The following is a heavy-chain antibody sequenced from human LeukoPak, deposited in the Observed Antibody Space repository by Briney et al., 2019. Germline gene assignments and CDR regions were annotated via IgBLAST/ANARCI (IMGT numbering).Heavy chain of an antibody. D-gene: IGHD3-22*01. CDR3: ARRAGALYDTSGPFDH. CDR1: GFSVSNNY. J-gene: IGHJ4*02. CDR2: IYTGGST. Sequence: GGSLRLSCAASGFSVSNNYMSWVRQAPGQGLEWVSVIYTGGSTHYADSVKGRFIISRDNSKNTVYLQMNSLRADDTAVYFCARRAGALYDTSGPFDHWGRGTLVTVSS. V-gene: IGHV3-53*01.